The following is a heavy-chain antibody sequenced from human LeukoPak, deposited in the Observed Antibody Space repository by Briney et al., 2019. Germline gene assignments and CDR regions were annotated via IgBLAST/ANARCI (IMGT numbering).Heavy chain of an antibody. Sequence: GSLRLSCAASGFTFSSYSMNWVRQAPGKGLEWVSSISSSSSYIYYADSVKGRFTISRDNAKNSLYLQMNSLRAEDTAVYYCAREGQIVGATADYWGQGTLVTVSS. V-gene: IGHV3-21*01. CDR2: ISSSSSYI. CDR1: GFTFSSYS. CDR3: AREGQIVGATADY. J-gene: IGHJ4*02. D-gene: IGHD1-26*01.